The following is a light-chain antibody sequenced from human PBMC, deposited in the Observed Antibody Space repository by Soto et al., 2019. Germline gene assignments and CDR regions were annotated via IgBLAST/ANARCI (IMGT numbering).Light chain of an antibody. CDR2: DVS. Sequence: QSVLTQPASVSGSPGQSITISCTGTSSDVGGYNYVSWYQQHPGKAPKLMIYDVSNRPSGVSNRFSGSKSGSTASLTISGLQDEDEADYYCSSYTSLSTLVFVTGTKVTVL. V-gene: IGLV2-14*01. CDR1: SSDVGGYNY. J-gene: IGLJ1*01. CDR3: SSYTSLSTLV.